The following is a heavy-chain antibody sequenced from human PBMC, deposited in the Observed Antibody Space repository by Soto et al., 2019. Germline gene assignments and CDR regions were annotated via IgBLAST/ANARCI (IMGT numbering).Heavy chain of an antibody. CDR1: GYTLTSYG. Sequence: GASVKVSCKASGYTLTSYGIGWVRQAPGQGLEWVGWISAYNGNTNYAQKLQGRVTMTTDTSTSTAYMELRSLRSDDTAVYYCAILKELLWFGESGNWFDPWG. CDR2: ISAYNGNT. D-gene: IGHD3-10*01. CDR3: AILKELLWFGESGNWFDP. V-gene: IGHV1-18*04. J-gene: IGHJ5*02.